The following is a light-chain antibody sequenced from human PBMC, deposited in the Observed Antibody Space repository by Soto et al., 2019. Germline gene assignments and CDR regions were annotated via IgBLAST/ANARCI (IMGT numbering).Light chain of an antibody. CDR1: SSDVGGYNY. J-gene: IGLJ1*01. Sequence: QSVLTQPATVSGSPGQSITISCTGTSSDVGGYNYVSWYQQHPGKAPKLMIYDVSNRPSGVSNRFSGSKSGNTASLTISGLQAEDEADYYSSSYTSSSTLPWVFGTGTKVTVL. CDR3: SSYTSSSTLPWV. CDR2: DVS. V-gene: IGLV2-14*01.